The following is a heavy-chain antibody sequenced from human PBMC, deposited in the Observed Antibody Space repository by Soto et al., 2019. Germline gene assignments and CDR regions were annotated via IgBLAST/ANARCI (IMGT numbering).Heavy chain of an antibody. CDR2: ISAYNGNT. Sequence: AAVKVSWKASGYTFTSYGFSWVRQAPGQGLEWMGWISAYNGNTNYAQKLQGRVTMTTDTSTSTAYMELRSLRSDDTAVYYCARERTPDIVVVPAARYYYYGMDVWGQGTTVT. V-gene: IGHV1-18*01. CDR3: ARERTPDIVVVPAARYYYYGMDV. J-gene: IGHJ6*02. CDR1: GYTFTSYG. D-gene: IGHD2-2*01.